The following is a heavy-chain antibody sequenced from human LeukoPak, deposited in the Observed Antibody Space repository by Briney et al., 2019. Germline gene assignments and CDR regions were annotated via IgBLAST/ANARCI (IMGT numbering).Heavy chain of an antibody. CDR2: ISGSSYTT. D-gene: IGHD1-26*01. CDR1: GFTFSSYA. J-gene: IGHJ5*01. Sequence: RAGGSLRLSCAASGFTFSSYAMSWVRQAPGKGLEWVSSISGSSYTTYYADSVKGRFTISRDNSKNTLYPQMNSLRAEDTAVYYCAKAGPGSQYGLNWFDSWGQGTLVTVSS. V-gene: IGHV3-23*01. CDR3: AKAGPGSQYGLNWFDS.